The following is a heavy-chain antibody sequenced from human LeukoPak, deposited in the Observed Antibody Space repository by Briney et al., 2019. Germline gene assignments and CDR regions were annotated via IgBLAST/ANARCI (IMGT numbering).Heavy chain of an antibody. V-gene: IGHV3-30*02. CDR2: IRHDESKK. Sequence: PGGSLRLSCAASGFIFSKNGMHWVRQAPGKGLEWVAFIRHDESKKNYADSVKGRFTISRDNDKNTVFLEMNSLRAEDTAVYYCARDGASIDDQYYGLDVWGQGTTVTVSS. J-gene: IGHJ6*02. CDR1: GFIFSKNG. CDR3: ARDGASIDDQYYGLDV. D-gene: IGHD1-1*01.